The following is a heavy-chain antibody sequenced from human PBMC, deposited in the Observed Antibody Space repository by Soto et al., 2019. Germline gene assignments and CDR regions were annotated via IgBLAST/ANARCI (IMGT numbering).Heavy chain of an antibody. D-gene: IGHD3-9*01. Sequence: SETLSLTCTVSGGSINSGDYYWSWIRQHPGKGLEWIGNIYYSGSTYYSPSLKSRVTISVDTSKNQFSLKLSAVTAADTAVYYCARALILTGYYIHDAFDIWGQGTMVT. CDR3: ARALILTGYYIHDAFDI. V-gene: IGHV4-31*03. CDR2: IYYSGST. CDR1: GGSINSGDYY. J-gene: IGHJ3*02.